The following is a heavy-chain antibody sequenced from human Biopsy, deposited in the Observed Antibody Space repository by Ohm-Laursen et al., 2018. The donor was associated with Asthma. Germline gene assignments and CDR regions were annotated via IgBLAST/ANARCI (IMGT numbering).Heavy chain of an antibody. V-gene: IGHV3-53*01. CDR2: IYSGGTS. J-gene: IGHJ3*01. Sequence: SLRLSCAASGFTVSRDHMFWVRQAPGKGLEWVSVIYSGGTSHTADSVRGRFTISRDNSRDTLYLQMRSLRADDTAVYYCVKDTVEDRGGYYTFDVWGQGTKVTVSS. CDR3: VKDTVEDRGGYYTFDV. CDR1: GFTVSRDH. D-gene: IGHD3-22*01.